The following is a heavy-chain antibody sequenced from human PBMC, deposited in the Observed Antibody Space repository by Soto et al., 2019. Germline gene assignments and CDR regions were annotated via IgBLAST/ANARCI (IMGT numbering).Heavy chain of an antibody. V-gene: IGHV3-23*01. CDR2: ISGPGDKT. J-gene: IGHJ5*02. Sequence: GGSLRLSCSASGFTFSSHDMGWVRQAPGTGLEWVSSISGPGDKTKYANSVEGRFTISRDNSKNTLYLQMQTLRAEDTATYYCAKAMTYYDSKGGFDPWGQGTLVTVSS. CDR3: AKAMTYYDSKGGFDP. D-gene: IGHD3-22*01. CDR1: GFTFSSHD.